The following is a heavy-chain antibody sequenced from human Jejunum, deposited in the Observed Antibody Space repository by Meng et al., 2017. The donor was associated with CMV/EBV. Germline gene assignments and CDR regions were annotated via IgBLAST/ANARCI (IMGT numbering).Heavy chain of an antibody. D-gene: IGHD4-17*01. J-gene: IGHJ4*02. CDR2: VRNKAGDVTT. CDR1: GFTFNNDW. V-gene: IGHV3-15*01. CDR3: SWMTTVTTLGY. Sequence: ADSGFTFNNDWMSWARQAPGKGLEWVGRVRNKAGDVTTEYAAPLKGRFTISTDDSKNTLYLQMSSLKTEDTAVYYCSWMTTVTTLGYWRQGTLVTVSS.